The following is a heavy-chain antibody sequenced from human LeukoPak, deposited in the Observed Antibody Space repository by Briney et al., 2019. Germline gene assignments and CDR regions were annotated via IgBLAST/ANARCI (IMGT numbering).Heavy chain of an antibody. CDR2: IHMSGST. CDR3: ARDDSSRDDSGGYHY. CDR1: GDSINSYH. V-gene: IGHV4-4*07. J-gene: IGHJ4*02. Sequence: PSETLSLTCTVSGDSINSYHWSWIRQPAGKGLEWIGRIHMSGSTNHNPSLRSRVAISMDNSKNQFSLKLKSVTAADTAVYYCARDDSSRDDSGGYHYWGQGTLVTISS. D-gene: IGHD3-22*01.